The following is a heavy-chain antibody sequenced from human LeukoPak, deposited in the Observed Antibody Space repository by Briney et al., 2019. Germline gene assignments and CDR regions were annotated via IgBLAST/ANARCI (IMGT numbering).Heavy chain of an antibody. V-gene: IGHV3-9*01. D-gene: IGHD3-10*01. J-gene: IGHJ6*03. Sequence: PGGSLRLSCAASGFTFDDYAMHWVRQAPGKGLEGVSTISWNSGSIGYADSVKGRFTISRDNAKNSLYLQMNSLRAEDTALYYCAKGSGDLNYYYYYYMDVWGKGTTVTVSS. CDR2: ISWNSGSI. CDR1: GFTFDDYA. CDR3: AKGSGDLNYYYYYYMDV.